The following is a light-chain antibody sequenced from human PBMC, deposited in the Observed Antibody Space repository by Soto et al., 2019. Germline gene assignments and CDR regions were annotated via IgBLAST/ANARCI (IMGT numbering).Light chain of an antibody. CDR3: QQYNNWPLT. Sequence: EIVMTQSPATLSVSPGERATLSCRAGQSVSSNLAWYQQRPGQAPRLLIYHASTRATGIPVRFSSSGSGTEFTLTISGLQPDDFAAYYCQQYNNWPLTFGGGTKVEIK. J-gene: IGKJ4*01. V-gene: IGKV3-15*01. CDR1: QSVSSN. CDR2: HAS.